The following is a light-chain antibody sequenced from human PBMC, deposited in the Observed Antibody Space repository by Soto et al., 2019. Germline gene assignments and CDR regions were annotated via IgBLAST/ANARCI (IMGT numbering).Light chain of an antibody. CDR1: RSVSSN. Sequence: IVMTQSPSALSVSTGERATLSCGASRSVSSNLAWYQQQPGQAPRLLIYGASTRATGIPARFSGSGSGTEFTLTISSLQSEDFAVHYCQQYNNWPPFTFGQGTRLEI. J-gene: IGKJ5*01. V-gene: IGKV3-15*01. CDR3: QQYNNWPPFT. CDR2: GAS.